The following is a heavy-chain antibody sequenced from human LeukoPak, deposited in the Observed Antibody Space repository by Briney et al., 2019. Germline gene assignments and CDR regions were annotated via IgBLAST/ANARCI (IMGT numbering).Heavy chain of an antibody. J-gene: IGHJ6*03. CDR3: TKDRQGPNQYHMDV. CDR2: INQDGGAT. Sequence: GGSLRLSCAASGFTFSSLWMSWVRQAPGRGPEGVANINQDGGATYYVASVKGRFTISRDNAKNSLSLQMSSLRAEDTAVYYCTKDRQGPNQYHMDVWGKGTPVTVSS. V-gene: IGHV3-7*01. CDR1: GFTFSSLW.